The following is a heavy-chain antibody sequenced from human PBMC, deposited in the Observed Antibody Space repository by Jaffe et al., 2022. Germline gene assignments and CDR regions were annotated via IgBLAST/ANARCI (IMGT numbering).Heavy chain of an antibody. CDR2: ISWDGGST. D-gene: IGHD3-3*01. CDR3: AKDEKYYDFWSGLNL. Sequence: EVQLVESGGVVVQPGGSLRLSCAASGFTFDDYTMHWVRQAPGKGLEWVSLISWDGGSTYYADSAKGRFTISRDNSKNSLYLQMNSLRTEDTALYYCAKDEKYYDFWSGLNLWGQGTLVTVSS. CDR1: GFTFDDYT. V-gene: IGHV3-43*01. J-gene: IGHJ4*02.